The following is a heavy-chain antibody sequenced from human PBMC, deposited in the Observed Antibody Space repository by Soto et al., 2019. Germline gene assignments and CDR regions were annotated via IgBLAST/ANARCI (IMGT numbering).Heavy chain of an antibody. J-gene: IGHJ4*02. Sequence: ASVKVSCKASGYTFTSYAMHWVRQAPGQRLEWMGWINAGNGNTKYSQKFQGRVTITRDTSASTAYMELSSLRSEDTAVYYCARGYCSSTSCYVFYFDYSGQGTLVTVSS. CDR2: INAGNGNT. D-gene: IGHD2-2*01. V-gene: IGHV1-3*01. CDR3: ARGYCSSTSCYVFYFDY. CDR1: GYTFTSYA.